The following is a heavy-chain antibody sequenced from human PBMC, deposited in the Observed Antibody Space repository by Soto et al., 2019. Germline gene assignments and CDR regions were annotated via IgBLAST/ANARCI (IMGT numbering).Heavy chain of an antibody. D-gene: IGHD3-22*01. J-gene: IGHJ4*02. CDR1: GFTFSSYA. Sequence: TGGSLRLSCAASGFTFSSYAMHWVRQAPGKGLEWVAVISYDGSNKYYADSVKGRFTISRDNSKNTLYLQMNSLRAEDTAVYYCARDLFPEYDSSGYSGYWGQGTLVTVSS. CDR2: ISYDGSNK. CDR3: ARDLFPEYDSSGYSGY. V-gene: IGHV3-30-3*01.